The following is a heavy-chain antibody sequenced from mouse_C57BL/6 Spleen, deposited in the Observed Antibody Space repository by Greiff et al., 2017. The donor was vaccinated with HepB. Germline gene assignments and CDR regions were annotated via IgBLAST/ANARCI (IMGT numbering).Heavy chain of an antibody. J-gene: IGHJ3*01. D-gene: IGHD1-1*01. V-gene: IGHV1-82*01. CDR2: IYPGDGDT. CDR3: AREDVCYFRGFAY. Sequence: VQLQQSGPELVKPGASVKISCKASGYAFSSSWMNWVKQRPGKGLEWIGRIYPGDGDTNYNGKFKGKATLTADKSSSTAYMQLSSLTSEDSAVYFCAREDVCYFRGFAYWGQGTLVTVSA. CDR1: GYAFSSSW.